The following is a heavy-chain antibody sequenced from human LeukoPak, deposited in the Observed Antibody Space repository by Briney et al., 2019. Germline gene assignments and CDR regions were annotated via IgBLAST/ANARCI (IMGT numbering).Heavy chain of an antibody. CDR1: GGSISSYY. Sequence: SETLSLTCTVSGGSISSYYWSWIRQPPGKGLEWIGYMYFRGNTNYNPSLKSRITISVDTSKTQFSLRLSSVTAADTAVYFCAGVISGHYVDSWGQGTLVTVSS. CDR3: AGVISGHYVDS. D-gene: IGHD2-15*01. CDR2: MYFRGNT. J-gene: IGHJ4*02. V-gene: IGHV4-59*01.